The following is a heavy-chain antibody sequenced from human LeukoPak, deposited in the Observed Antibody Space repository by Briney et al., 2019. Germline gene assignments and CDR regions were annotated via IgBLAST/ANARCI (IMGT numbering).Heavy chain of an antibody. CDR1: GYTFTSYY. CDR2: INPSGGST. J-gene: IGHJ5*02. D-gene: IGHD3-3*01. V-gene: IGHV1-46*01. Sequence: ASVKVSCKASGYTFTSYYMHWVRQAPGQGLEWMGIINPSGGSTSYAQKFQGRATMTRDMSTSTVYMELSSLRSEDTAVYYCARGSVSYYDFWSGYYYWFDPWGQGTLVTVSS. CDR3: ARGSVSYYDFWSGYYYWFDP.